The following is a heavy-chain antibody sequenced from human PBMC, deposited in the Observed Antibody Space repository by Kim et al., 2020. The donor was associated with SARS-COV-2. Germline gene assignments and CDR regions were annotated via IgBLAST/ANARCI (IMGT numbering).Heavy chain of an antibody. J-gene: IGHJ2*01. V-gene: IGHV3-23*01. CDR3: AKPRPHWYFEL. D-gene: IGHD6-6*01. Sequence: YADYVKGRFASTNDKSNNILYLQMSSLRGEDTAIYYCAKPRPHWYFELWGRGTLVTVSS.